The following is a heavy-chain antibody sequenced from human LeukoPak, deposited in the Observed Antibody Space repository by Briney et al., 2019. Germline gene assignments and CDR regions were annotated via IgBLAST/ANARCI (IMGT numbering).Heavy chain of an antibody. J-gene: IGHJ5*02. D-gene: IGHD5-18*01. V-gene: IGHV3-21*01. CDR1: GFTFSTYS. CDR2: ISDSSVYI. CDR3: ARDGGGTARDWFDP. Sequence: PGGSLRLSCAASGFTFSTYSMNWVRQAPGKGLEWVSSISDSSVYIYYADSVKGRFTISRDNAKNSLCLQMNSLRADDTAVYYCARDGGGTARDWFDPWGQGTLVTVSS.